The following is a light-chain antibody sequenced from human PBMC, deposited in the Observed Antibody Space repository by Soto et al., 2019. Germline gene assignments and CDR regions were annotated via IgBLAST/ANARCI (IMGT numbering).Light chain of an antibody. Sequence: QSVLTQPASVSGSPGQSITISCTGTSSDVGGYNYVSWYQQHPGKAPKLMIYDVSNRPSGVSNRFSGSKSGNTASLTISGLQAEDEADYYCSSYTSSSFWVLGGGTKLTVL. CDR2: DVS. V-gene: IGLV2-14*01. J-gene: IGLJ3*02. CDR3: SSYTSSSFWV. CDR1: SSDVGGYNY.